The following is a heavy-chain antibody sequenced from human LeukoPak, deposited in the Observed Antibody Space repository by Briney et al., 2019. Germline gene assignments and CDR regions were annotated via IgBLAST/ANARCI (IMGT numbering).Heavy chain of an antibody. Sequence: ASVKVSCKASGYTFTGYYMHWVRQAPGHGLEWMGWINPNSGGTNYAQKFQGRVTMTRDTSISTAYMELSRLRSDDTAVYYCAREIRYYYDSSGYYPFDYWGQGTLVTVSS. V-gene: IGHV1-2*02. CDR1: GYTFTGYY. J-gene: IGHJ4*02. D-gene: IGHD3-22*01. CDR3: AREIRYYYDSSGYYPFDY. CDR2: INPNSGGT.